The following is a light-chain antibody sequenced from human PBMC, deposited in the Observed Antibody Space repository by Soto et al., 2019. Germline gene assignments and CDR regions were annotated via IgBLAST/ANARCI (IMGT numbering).Light chain of an antibody. J-gene: IGKJ4*01. CDR3: QQSYNNPLT. V-gene: IGKV1-39*01. CDR1: QRISAY. CDR2: TAS. Sequence: DIQITQSPSSLSAYVGDRVTITCRASQRISAYLNWYQHKPGKAPRLLIYTASSLQSGVPSRFSGSGSGTDFTLTISSLQPEDFATYYCQQSYNNPLTFGGGTKVDI.